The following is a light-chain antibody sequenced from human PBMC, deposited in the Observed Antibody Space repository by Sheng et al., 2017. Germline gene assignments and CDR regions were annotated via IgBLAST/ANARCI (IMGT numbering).Light chain of an antibody. CDR1: RSVRSTY. CDR3: QYFDSSLT. CDR2: GAS. Sequence: EIVLTQSPGTLSLSPGERATLSCRASRSVRSTYLAWYHQKPGQAPKVLIYGASNRATDIPDRFSGSGSGTDFTLTISRLEPEDFAVYFCQYFDSSLTFGGGTRVDVK. V-gene: IGKV3-20*01. J-gene: IGKJ4*01.